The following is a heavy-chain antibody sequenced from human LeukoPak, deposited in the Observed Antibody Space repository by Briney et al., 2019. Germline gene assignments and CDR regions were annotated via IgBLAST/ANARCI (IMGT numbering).Heavy chain of an antibody. CDR1: GGTFSSYA. Sequence: SVKVSCKASGGTFSSYAISWVRQAPGQGLEWMGGIIPIFGTANYAQKFQGRVTITTDESTSTAYMELSSLRSEDTAVYYCARVQYQLRGASEGEYYYYYMDVWGKGTTVTVSS. V-gene: IGHV1-69*05. D-gene: IGHD2-2*01. CDR3: ARVQYQLRGASEGEYYYYYMDV. CDR2: IIPIFGTA. J-gene: IGHJ6*03.